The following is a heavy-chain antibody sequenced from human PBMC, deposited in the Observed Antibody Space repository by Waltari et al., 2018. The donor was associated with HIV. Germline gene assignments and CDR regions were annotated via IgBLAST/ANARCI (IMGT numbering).Heavy chain of an antibody. Sequence: QVQLQESGPGLVKPSETLSLTCTVTGGSISSCYWSWIRQPPGQGLEWIGDIYYSGSTYFNPSLKSRVTISVDTSKIQFSLKLSSVTAADTAVYSCARGGYSSSWYLNWFDPWGQGTLVTVSS. D-gene: IGHD6-13*01. J-gene: IGHJ5*02. V-gene: IGHV4-59*01. CDR1: GGSISSCY. CDR2: IYYSGST. CDR3: ARGGYSSSWYLNWFDP.